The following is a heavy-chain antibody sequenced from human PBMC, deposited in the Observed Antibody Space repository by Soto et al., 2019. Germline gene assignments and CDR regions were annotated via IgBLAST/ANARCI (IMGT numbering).Heavy chain of an antibody. CDR2: IIPVFGTA. V-gene: IGHV1-69*12. D-gene: IGHD4-17*01. J-gene: IGHJ6*02. CDR1: GGSLSNYG. Sequence: QVQLVQSGAEVKKPGSSVKVSCKASGGSLSNYGISWVRQAPGQGLEWMGGIIPVFGTANYAQKFQGRVTITADESKNIVYMDVTSLGNEDTAVYYCARGDATKIVVTTYYAMDVWGQGTTVTVSS. CDR3: ARGDATKIVVTTYYAMDV.